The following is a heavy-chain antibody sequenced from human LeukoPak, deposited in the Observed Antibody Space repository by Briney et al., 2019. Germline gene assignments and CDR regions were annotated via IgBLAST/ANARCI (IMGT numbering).Heavy chain of an antibody. V-gene: IGHV4-34*01. D-gene: IGHD6-19*01. CDR1: GGSFSGYY. J-gene: IGHJ6*02. Sequence: SETLSLACAVYGGSFSGYYWSWIRQPPGKGLEWIGEINHSGSTNYNPSLKSRVTISVDTSKNQFSLKLSSVTAADTAVYYCASRLAVGFMDVWGQGTTVTVSS. CDR2: INHSGST. CDR3: ASRLAVGFMDV.